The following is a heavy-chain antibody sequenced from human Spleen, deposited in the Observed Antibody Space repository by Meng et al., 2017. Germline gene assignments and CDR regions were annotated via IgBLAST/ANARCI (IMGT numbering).Heavy chain of an antibody. CDR2: MWSDGSYK. CDR3: ARDPYGDYSAAFDI. Sequence: GESLKISCAASGFTFSTYDMHWVRQAPGKGLEWVAIMWSDGSYKYYADSVKGRFTISRDNSKNTLYLQMNSLRAEDTAVYYCARDPYGDYSAAFDIWGQGTMVTVSS. J-gene: IGHJ3*02. D-gene: IGHD4-17*01. CDR1: GFTFSTYD. V-gene: IGHV3-30*02.